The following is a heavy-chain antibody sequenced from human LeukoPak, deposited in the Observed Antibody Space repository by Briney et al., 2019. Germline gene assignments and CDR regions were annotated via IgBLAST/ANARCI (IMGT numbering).Heavy chain of an antibody. CDR3: AGGGGDYGDN. CDR2: INPSGGGT. Sequence: GASVKVSCKASGYTFTSYYMHWVRQAPGQGLEWMGIINPSGGGTTYAQRFQGRVTMTRDTSTSTVYMDLSSLTSEDTAVYYCAGGGGDYGDNWGQGTLVTVSS. J-gene: IGHJ4*02. D-gene: IGHD3-10*01. V-gene: IGHV1-46*01. CDR1: GYTFTSYY.